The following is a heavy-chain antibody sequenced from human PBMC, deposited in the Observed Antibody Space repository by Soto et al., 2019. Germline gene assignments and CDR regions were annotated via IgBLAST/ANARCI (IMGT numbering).Heavy chain of an antibody. Sequence: SETLSLTCAVSGGSISSGDWCWSWVRQSPGKGLEWIGEIYYSGSTTYNPSLKSRVTISVDTSKNQFSLKLSSVTAADTAVYYCARHAGGFLEWSINWFDPWGQGTPVTVSS. V-gene: IGHV4-4*02. J-gene: IGHJ5*02. D-gene: IGHD3-3*01. CDR2: IYYSGST. CDR1: GGSISSGDW. CDR3: ARHAGGFLEWSINWFDP.